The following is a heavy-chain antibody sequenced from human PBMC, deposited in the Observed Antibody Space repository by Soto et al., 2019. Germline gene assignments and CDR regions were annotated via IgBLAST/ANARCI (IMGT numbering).Heavy chain of an antibody. CDR1: GFTFSTYA. D-gene: IGHD4-17*01. CDR2: TRGSGGST. V-gene: IGHV3-23*04. CDR3: AKDTTVTARVIDY. J-gene: IGHJ4*02. Sequence: EVQLVESGGGLVQPGGSLRLACAASGFTFSTYALHWVRQAPGKGLEWVSGTRGSGGSTYYADSVKGRFTISRDNSKNTLYLQMNSLRAEDTAVYYCAKDTTVTARVIDYWGQGTLVTVSS.